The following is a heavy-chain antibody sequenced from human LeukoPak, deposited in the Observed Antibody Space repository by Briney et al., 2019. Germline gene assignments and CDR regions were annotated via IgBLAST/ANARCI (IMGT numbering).Heavy chain of an antibody. D-gene: IGHD6-13*01. Sequence: SETLSLTCTVSGGSTSSRSYYWGWIRQHPGKGLEWIGSIYYSGSTYYNPSLKSRVTISTVTSRNQFSLKLSSVTAADTAVYYCASQETRYSIASTESWGQGTLVTVSS. CDR2: IYYSGST. CDR1: GGSTSSRSYY. V-gene: IGHV4-39*01. J-gene: IGHJ4*02. CDR3: ASQETRYSIASTES.